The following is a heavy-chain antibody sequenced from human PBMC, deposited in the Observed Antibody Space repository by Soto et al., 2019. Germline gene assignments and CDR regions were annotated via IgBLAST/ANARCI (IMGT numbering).Heavy chain of an antibody. Sequence: VQLVESGGGLVKPGGSLRLSCAASGFTFSNAWMSWVRQAPGKGLEWVGRIKSKTDGGTTDYAAPVKGRFTISRDDSKNTLYLQMNSLKTEDTAVYYCTTARLAVDIVATTNPYCDYWGQGTLVTVSS. V-gene: IGHV3-15*01. CDR2: IKSKTDGGTT. J-gene: IGHJ4*02. D-gene: IGHD5-12*01. CDR1: GFTFSNAW. CDR3: TTARLAVDIVATTNPYCDY.